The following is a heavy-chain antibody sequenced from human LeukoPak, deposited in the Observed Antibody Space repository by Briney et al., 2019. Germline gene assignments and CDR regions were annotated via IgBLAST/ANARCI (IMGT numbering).Heavy chain of an antibody. Sequence: GGSLRLSCAASGFTFSGSALHWVRQASGKGLEWVGRIRSTANGYATAYAASVKGRFTISRDDSKNTAYLQMDSLKTEDTAVYYCARGQQLSGFDYWGQGTLVTVSS. CDR3: ARGQQLSGFDY. CDR2: IRSTANGYAT. V-gene: IGHV3-73*01. J-gene: IGHJ4*02. CDR1: GFTFSGSA. D-gene: IGHD6-13*01.